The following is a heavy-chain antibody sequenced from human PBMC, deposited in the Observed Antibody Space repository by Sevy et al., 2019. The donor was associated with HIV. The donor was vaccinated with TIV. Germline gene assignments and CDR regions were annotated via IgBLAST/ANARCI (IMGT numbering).Heavy chain of an antibody. CDR2: INHSGST. D-gene: IGHD3-22*01. CDR1: GGSFSGYY. J-gene: IGHJ4*02. Sequence: SETLSLTCAVYGGSFSGYYWSWIRQPPGKGLEWIGEINHSGSTNYNPSLKSRVTISVDTSKNQFSLKLSSVIAADTAVYYCARVVPGDSSGYFDYWGQGTLVTVSS. V-gene: IGHV4-34*01. CDR3: ARVVPGDSSGYFDY.